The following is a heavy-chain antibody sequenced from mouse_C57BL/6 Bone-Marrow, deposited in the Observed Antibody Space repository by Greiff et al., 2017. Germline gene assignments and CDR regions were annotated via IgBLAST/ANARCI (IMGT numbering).Heavy chain of an antibody. Sequence: DVQLVESGPGLAKPSQTLSLTCSVTGYSITSAYWHWIRKFPGNKLEYMGYISYSGSTYYNPSLKSRISITRDTSKNQYYLQLNSVTTEDTATYYCARGVFDYWGQGTTLTVSS. V-gene: IGHV3-8*01. J-gene: IGHJ2*01. CDR3: ARGVFDY. CDR1: GYSITSAY. CDR2: ISYSGST.